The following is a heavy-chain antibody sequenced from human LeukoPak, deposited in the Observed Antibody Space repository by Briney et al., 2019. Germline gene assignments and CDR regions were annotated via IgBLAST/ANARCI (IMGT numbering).Heavy chain of an antibody. CDR3: ARGGSHGPHYYYYYGMDV. J-gene: IGHJ6*02. D-gene: IGHD1-26*01. Sequence: PEASVKVSCKASGYTFTSYGISWVRQAPGQGLEWMGWISSYNGNTNYAQKLQGRATMTTDTSTSTAYMELRSLRSDDTAVYYCARGGSHGPHYYYYYGMDVWGQGTTVTVSS. V-gene: IGHV1-18*01. CDR1: GYTFTSYG. CDR2: ISSYNGNT.